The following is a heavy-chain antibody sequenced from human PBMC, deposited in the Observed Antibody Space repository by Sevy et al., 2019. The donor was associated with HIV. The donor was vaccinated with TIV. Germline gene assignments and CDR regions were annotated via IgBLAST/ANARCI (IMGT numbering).Heavy chain of an antibody. D-gene: IGHD6-19*01. J-gene: IGHJ4*02. CDR3: ARPGSCWFGFDS. CDR1: GFTFSRYS. Sequence: GGSLRLSCVASGFTFSRYSTNWVRQAPGKGLEWVSNIGSTGPTIYYADSVKGRFTISRDNAKNSLYLQMNSLREEDTGVYYGARPGSCWFGFDSWGQGTLVTVSS. CDR2: IGSTGPTI. V-gene: IGHV3-48*02.